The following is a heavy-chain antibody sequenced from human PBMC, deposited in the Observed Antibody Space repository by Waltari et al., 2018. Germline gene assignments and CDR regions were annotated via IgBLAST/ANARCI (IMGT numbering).Heavy chain of an antibody. Sequence: EVQLVESGGGLIQPGGSLRLSCAASGFTVSSNYMSWVRQAPGKGLEWVSVIYSGGSTYYADSVKGRFTISRDNSKNTLYLQMNSLRAEDTAVYYCASALYSSGWYGRDYWGQGTLVTVSS. CDR1: GFTVSSNY. CDR3: ASALYSSGWYGRDY. J-gene: IGHJ4*02. D-gene: IGHD6-19*01. V-gene: IGHV3-53*01. CDR2: IYSGGST.